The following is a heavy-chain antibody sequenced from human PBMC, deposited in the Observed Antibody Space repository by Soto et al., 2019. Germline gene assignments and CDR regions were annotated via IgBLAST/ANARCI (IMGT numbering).Heavy chain of an antibody. CDR2: INPNGGST. Sequence: QVQLVQSGAEVKRPGASVKLSCKASGYTFTSSYIHWVRQAPGQGLEWMAIINPNGGSTNYAQKFQGRVTMTRYTSTTTVYMELSSLTSEDTAVYYFARSLMEGDYWGQGTLVTVSS. CDR1: GYTFTSSY. V-gene: IGHV1-46*03. J-gene: IGHJ4*02. CDR3: ARSLMEGDY. D-gene: IGHD1-1*01.